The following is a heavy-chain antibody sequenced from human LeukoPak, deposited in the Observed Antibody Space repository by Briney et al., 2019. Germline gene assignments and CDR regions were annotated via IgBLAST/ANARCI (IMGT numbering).Heavy chain of an antibody. CDR1: GYSFTSYW. CDR3: ARSLTAADNAFDI. CDR2: IYPGDSDT. J-gene: IGHJ3*02. Sequence: GGSLKISCKGSGYSFTSYWIGWVRQMPGKGLEWMGIIYPGDSDTRYSPFFQGQVTISADKSISTAYLQWSSLKASDTAMYYCARSLTAADNAFDIWGQGTMVTVSS. D-gene: IGHD6-25*01. V-gene: IGHV5-51*01.